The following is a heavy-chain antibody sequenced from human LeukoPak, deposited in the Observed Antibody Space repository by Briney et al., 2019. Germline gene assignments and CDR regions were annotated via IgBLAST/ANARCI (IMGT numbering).Heavy chain of an antibody. Sequence: GGSLRLSCAASGFTFSNAWMSWVRQAPGKGLEWVGRIKSKTDGGTTDYAAPVKGRFTISRDNSKNTLYLQMNSLRAEDTAVYYCAKIRLAARLFSYYYMDVWGKGTTVTVSS. J-gene: IGHJ6*03. CDR3: AKIRLAARLFSYYYMDV. D-gene: IGHD6-6*01. CDR2: IKSKTDGGTT. CDR1: GFTFSNAW. V-gene: IGHV3-15*01.